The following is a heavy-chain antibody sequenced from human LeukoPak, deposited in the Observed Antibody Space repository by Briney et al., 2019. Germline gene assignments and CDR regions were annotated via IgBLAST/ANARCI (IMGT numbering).Heavy chain of an antibody. Sequence: ASVKVSCKASGYTFTSYGISWVRQAPGQGLEWMGWISAYNGNTNYAQKLQGRVTMTTDTSTSTAYMELRSLRSDDTAVYYCARDGLYPGMTTGCFDYWGQGTLVTVSS. J-gene: IGHJ4*02. CDR3: ARDGLYPGMTTGCFDY. D-gene: IGHD4-17*01. V-gene: IGHV1-18*01. CDR2: ISAYNGNT. CDR1: GYTFTSYG.